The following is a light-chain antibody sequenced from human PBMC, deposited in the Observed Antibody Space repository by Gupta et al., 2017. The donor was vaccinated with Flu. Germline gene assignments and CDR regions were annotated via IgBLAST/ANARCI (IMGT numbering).Light chain of an antibody. V-gene: IGKV1D-13*01. CDR2: DAS. CDR1: QGMSNA. Sequence: AIQLAQSPSSLSASVGDRVTITCRTSQGMSNAVAWYQQKSGRPPKLLIYDASRLYSGVPARFSGSGSGTDVTLTISSLQPEDFATCYCKQFKNFGPGTRVDI. CDR3: KQFKN. J-gene: IGKJ3*01.